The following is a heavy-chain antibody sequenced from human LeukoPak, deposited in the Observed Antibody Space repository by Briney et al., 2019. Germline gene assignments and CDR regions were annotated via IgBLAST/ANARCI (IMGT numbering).Heavy chain of an antibody. CDR1: GFTFSSYS. J-gene: IGHJ5*02. D-gene: IGHD4-17*01. Sequence: GGSLRLSCAASGFTFSSYSMNWVRQAPGKGLEWVSSISSSSSYIYYADSVKGRFTISRDNAKNSLYLQMNRLRAEDTAVYYCARDGVPHDYGDYDWFDPWGQGTLVTVSS. CDR2: ISSSSSYI. CDR3: ARDGVPHDYGDYDWFDP. V-gene: IGHV3-21*01.